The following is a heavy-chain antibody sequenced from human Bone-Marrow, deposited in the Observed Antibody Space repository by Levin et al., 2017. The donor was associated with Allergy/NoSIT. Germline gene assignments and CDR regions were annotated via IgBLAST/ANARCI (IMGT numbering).Heavy chain of an antibody. D-gene: IGHD2-21*01. CDR3: ARQAYSSANYNDYIDV. Sequence: SQTLSLTCTVSDGSVPNRNYYWAWIRQSPGKQLEWIGSIYYVGSTYYSPSLESRVTLSLDTSRDQFSLTLSSVTAADTAVYYCARQAYSSANYNDYIDVWGKGTSVTVSS. CDR2: IYYVGST. V-gene: IGHV4-39*01. CDR1: DGSVPNRNYY. J-gene: IGHJ6*03.